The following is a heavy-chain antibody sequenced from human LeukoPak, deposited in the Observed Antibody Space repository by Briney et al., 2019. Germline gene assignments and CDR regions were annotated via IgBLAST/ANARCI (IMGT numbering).Heavy chain of an antibody. CDR2: ISGSGGST. Sequence: PGGSLRLSCGVSGFIFSSYDMHWVRQAPGKGLEWVSAISGSGGSTYYADSVKGRFTISRDNSKNTLYLQMNSLRAEDTAVYYCATYGDYGYNWFDPWGQGTLVTVSS. V-gene: IGHV3-23*01. CDR3: ATYGDYGYNWFDP. CDR1: GFIFSSYD. D-gene: IGHD4-17*01. J-gene: IGHJ5*02.